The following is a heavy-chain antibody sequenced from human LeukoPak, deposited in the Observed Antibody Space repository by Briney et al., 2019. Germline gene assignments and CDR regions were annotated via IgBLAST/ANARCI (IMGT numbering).Heavy chain of an antibody. CDR2: IYYSGSN. D-gene: IGHD1-26*01. V-gene: IGHV4-59*08. CDR1: GGSISSYY. CDR3: ARAQYSGSYYY. Sequence: SEALSLTCTVSGGSISSYYWSWIRQPPGKGLEWIGYIYYSGSNNYNPSLKSRVTISVDTSKNQFSLKLSSVTAADTAVYYCARAQYSGSYYYWGQGTLVTVSS. J-gene: IGHJ4*02.